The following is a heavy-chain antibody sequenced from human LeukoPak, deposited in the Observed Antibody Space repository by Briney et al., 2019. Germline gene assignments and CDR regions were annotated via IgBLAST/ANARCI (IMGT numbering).Heavy chain of an antibody. CDR1: GASVKRDY. CDR2: VYYNRST. Sequence: SGSLSHTCSVSGASVKRDYWSWIRQSPGKGREGIANVYYNRSTNYNLSLKSRVTISVDASKNQISLNLSSVTATATAVYSCARQLVIIPSSRGGPWFDPWGQGTLVAVSS. CDR3: ARQLVIIPSSRGGPWFDP. D-gene: IGHD2/OR15-2a*01. J-gene: IGHJ5*01. V-gene: IGHV4-59*08.